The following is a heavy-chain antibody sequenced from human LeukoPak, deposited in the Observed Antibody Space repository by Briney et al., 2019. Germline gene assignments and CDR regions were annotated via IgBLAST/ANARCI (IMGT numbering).Heavy chain of an antibody. Sequence: SETLSLTCAVYGGSFSGYYWSWIRQPPGKGLEWIGEIKHSGSTNYNPSLKSRVTISVDTSKNQFSLKLSSVTAADTAVYYCARSTIFGVVRARPFDYWGQGTLVTVSS. V-gene: IGHV4-34*01. CDR1: GGSFSGYY. CDR2: IKHSGST. D-gene: IGHD3-3*01. CDR3: ARSTIFGVVRARPFDY. J-gene: IGHJ4*02.